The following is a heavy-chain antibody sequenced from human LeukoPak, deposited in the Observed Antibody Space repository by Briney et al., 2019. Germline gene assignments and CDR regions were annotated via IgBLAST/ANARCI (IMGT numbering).Heavy chain of an antibody. CDR2: ISYSGST. CDR3: ARGGKGIDWFDP. CDR1: GGSINSSPYY. J-gene: IGHJ5*02. Sequence: SETLSLTCTVSGGSINSSPYYWGWIRQPPGKGLEWIGSISYSGSTYYSPSLKSRLTISLDTSKNHFSLKLSSVTAADTAVYYCARGGKGIDWFDPWGQGTLVTVSS. V-gene: IGHV4-39*02.